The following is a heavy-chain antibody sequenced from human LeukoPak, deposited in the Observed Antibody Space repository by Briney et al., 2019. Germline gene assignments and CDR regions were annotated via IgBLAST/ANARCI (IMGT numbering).Heavy chain of an antibody. CDR3: ARGVDTARNDAFDI. D-gene: IGHD5-18*01. J-gene: IGHJ3*02. CDR1: GGSIDIYY. V-gene: IGHV4-4*07. CDR2: IYTSGST. Sequence: SETLSLTCTVSGGSIDIYYWSWIRQPAGKGLEWIGRIYTSGSTNYNPSLKTRVTMSVDTSKNQFSLKLSSVTAADTAVYYCARGVDTARNDAFDIWGQGTMVTVSS.